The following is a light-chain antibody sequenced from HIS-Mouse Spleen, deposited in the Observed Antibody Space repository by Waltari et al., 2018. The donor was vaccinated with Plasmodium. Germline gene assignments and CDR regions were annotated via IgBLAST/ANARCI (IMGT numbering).Light chain of an antibody. J-gene: IGKJ5*01. Sequence: EIVLTQPPATLSLSPGERATPPCRANQSVSSSYLAWYKQKPGQAPRLLILGASSRATGIPARFSGSGSGTEFTLTISRLESEDFAVYYCQQYGSSPFTFGQGTRLEIK. V-gene: IGKV3-20*01. CDR2: GAS. CDR1: QSVSSSY. CDR3: QQYGSSPFT.